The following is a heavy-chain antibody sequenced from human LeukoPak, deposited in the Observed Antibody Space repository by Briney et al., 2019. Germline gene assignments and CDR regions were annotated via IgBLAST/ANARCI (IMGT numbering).Heavy chain of an antibody. CDR1: GFSLCSYE. V-gene: IGHV3-48*03. CDR3: ARYTGIAAAGTS. CDR2: ISASSTLT. D-gene: IGHD6-13*01. J-gene: IGHJ5*02. Sequence: GGSLRLSCTASGFSLCSYEMNWVRQAPGKGLEWISYISASSTLTHYADSVEGRFTISRDNAKNSLYLQMNILRAEDTAVYYCARYTGIAAAGTSWGEGTLVTVSS.